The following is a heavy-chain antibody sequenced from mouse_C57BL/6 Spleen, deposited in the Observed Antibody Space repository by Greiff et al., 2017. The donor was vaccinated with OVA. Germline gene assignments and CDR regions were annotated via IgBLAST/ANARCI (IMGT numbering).Heavy chain of an antibody. CDR1: GFTFSSYA. CDR2: ISDGGSYT. Sequence: EVKLVESGGGLVKPGGSLKLSCAASGFTFSSYAMSWVRQTPEKRLEWVATISDGGSYTYYPDNVKGRFTISRDNSTNNQYLQLSHLKSEDTAMYYCARESDYGSKGYFDVWGTGTTVTVSS. CDR3: ARESDYGSKGYFDV. V-gene: IGHV5-4*01. J-gene: IGHJ1*03. D-gene: IGHD1-1*01.